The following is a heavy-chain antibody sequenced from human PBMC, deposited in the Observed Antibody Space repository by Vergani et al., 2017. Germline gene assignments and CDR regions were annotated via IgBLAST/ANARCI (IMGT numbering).Heavy chain of an antibody. CDR3: ARGSGVGAHWGLDY. CDR2: ISYDGSNK. Sequence: QVQLVESGGGVVQPGRSLRLSCAASGFTFSSYAMHWVRQAPGKGLEWVAVISYDGSNKYYADSVKGRFTISRDNSKNTLYLQMNSLRAEDTAMYYCARGSGVGAHWGLDYWGQGTLVTVSS. D-gene: IGHD1-26*01. J-gene: IGHJ4*02. CDR1: GFTFSSYA. V-gene: IGHV3-30*01.